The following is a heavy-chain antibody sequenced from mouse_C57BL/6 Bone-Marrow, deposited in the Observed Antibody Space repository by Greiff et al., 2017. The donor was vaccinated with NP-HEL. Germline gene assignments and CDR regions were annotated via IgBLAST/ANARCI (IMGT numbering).Heavy chain of an antibody. CDR2: ISSGSSTI. J-gene: IGHJ2*01. CDR1: GFTFSDYG. CDR3: ARHYGNCDFDY. V-gene: IGHV5-17*01. D-gene: IGHD2-1*01. Sequence: EVKLEESGGGLVKPGGSLKLSCAASGFTFSDYGMHWVRQAPEKGLEWVAYISSGSSTIYYADTVKGRFTISRDNAKNTLFLQMTSLRSEDTAMYYCARHYGNCDFDYWGQGTTLTVSS.